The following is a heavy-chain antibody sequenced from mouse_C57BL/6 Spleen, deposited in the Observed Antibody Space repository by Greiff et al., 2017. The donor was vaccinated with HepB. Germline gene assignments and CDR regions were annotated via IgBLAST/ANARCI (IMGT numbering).Heavy chain of an antibody. CDR2: ISDGGSYT. CDR3: GREGTGAGYFDV. V-gene: IGHV5-4*01. D-gene: IGHD4-1*01. J-gene: IGHJ1*03. CDR1: GFTFSSYA. Sequence: EVQLVESGGGLVKPGGSLKLSCAASGFTFSSYAMSWVRQTPEKRLEWVATISDGGSYTYYPDNVKGRFTCTRANAQNNLYLHMSHLKAEDKAMYYWGREGTGAGYFDVWGTGTTVTVSS.